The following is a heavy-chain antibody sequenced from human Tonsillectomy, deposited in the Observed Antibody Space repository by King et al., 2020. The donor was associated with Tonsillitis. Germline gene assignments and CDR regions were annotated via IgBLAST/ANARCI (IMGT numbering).Heavy chain of an antibody. CDR2: ISWNSGSI. Sequence: QLVQSGGGLVQPGRSLRLSCAVSGFTFDDYAKHWVRQAPGKGLEWVAGISWNSGSIAYADSVKGRFTISRDNAKNSLYLQMTSLRAEDTALYYCAKGSLPVVIMGRDWFDPWGQGTQVTVSS. V-gene: IGHV3-9*01. CDR1: GFTFDDYA. D-gene: IGHD3-3*01. CDR3: AKGSLPVVIMGRDWFDP. J-gene: IGHJ5*02.